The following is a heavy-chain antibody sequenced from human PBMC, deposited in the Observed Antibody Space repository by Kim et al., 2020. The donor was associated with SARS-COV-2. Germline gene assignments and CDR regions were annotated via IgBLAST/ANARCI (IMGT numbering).Heavy chain of an antibody. D-gene: IGHD5-18*01. Sequence: GGSLRLSCAASGFTFSNAWMSWVRQAPGKGLEWVGRIKSKTDGGTTDYAAPVKGRFTISRDDSKNTLYLQMNSLKTEDTAVYYCTTVPIQLWLWGGGGDHFDYWGQGTLVTVSS. CDR1: GFTFSNAW. CDR2: IKSKTDGGTT. V-gene: IGHV3-15*01. J-gene: IGHJ4*02. CDR3: TTVPIQLWLWGGGGDHFDY.